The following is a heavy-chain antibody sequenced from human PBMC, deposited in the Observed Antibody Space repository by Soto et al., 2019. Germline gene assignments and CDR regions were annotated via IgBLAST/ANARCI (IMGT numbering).Heavy chain of an antibody. V-gene: IGHV3-9*01. CDR1: GFTFDDYA. CDR2: LTWNGEVL. CDR3: VKDSESSGYLTHLDY. Sequence: PGGSLRLSCVASGFTFDDYAIHWIRQTPGKGLEWVSGLTWNGEVLGYADSVKGRFTISRDNAKNSLYLEMNSLRPEDTASYYCVKDSESSGYLTHLDYWGQGTLVTVSS. J-gene: IGHJ4*02. D-gene: IGHD3-22*01.